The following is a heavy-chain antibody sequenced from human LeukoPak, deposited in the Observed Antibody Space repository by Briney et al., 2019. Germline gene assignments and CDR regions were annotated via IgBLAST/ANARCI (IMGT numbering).Heavy chain of an antibody. D-gene: IGHD1-26*01. Sequence: SETLSLTCTVSGGSLSSYYWSWIRQPPGRGLEWIGYVYYSGNTDYNPSLKSRVTISVDTSQNQFSLHLSSVTAADTAVYYCARVEVGATRFDYWGQGTLVTVSS. J-gene: IGHJ4*02. CDR2: VYYSGNT. CDR1: GGSLSSYY. CDR3: ARVEVGATRFDY. V-gene: IGHV4-59*01.